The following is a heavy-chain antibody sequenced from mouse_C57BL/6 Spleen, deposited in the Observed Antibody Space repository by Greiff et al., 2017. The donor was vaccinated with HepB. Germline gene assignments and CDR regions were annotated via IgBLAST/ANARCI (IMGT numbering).Heavy chain of an antibody. J-gene: IGHJ3*01. Sequence: EVQLQQSGPELVKPGASVKMSCKASGYTFTDYNMHWVKQRHGKSLEWIGYINPNNGGTSYNQKFKGKATLTVNKSSSTAYMELRSLTSEDSAVYYCARDSNYVEFAYWGQGTLVTVSA. D-gene: IGHD2-5*01. CDR2: INPNNGGT. CDR3: ARDSNYVEFAY. V-gene: IGHV1-22*01. CDR1: GYTFTDYN.